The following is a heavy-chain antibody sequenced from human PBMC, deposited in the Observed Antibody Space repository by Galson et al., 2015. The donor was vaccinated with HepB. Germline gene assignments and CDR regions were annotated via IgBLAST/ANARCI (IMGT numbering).Heavy chain of an antibody. J-gene: IGHJ5*02. CDR3: ARRQWELGWLDP. D-gene: IGHD1-26*01. CDR2: IYYTGNT. CDR1: GDSISTNSYF. V-gene: IGHV4-39*02. Sequence: LSLTCTVSGDSISTNSYFWAWIRQPPGKGLELIGTIYYTGNTFYNPSLKSRVTISVDTSKNHFSLKLKSVTAADTAVYYCARRQWELGWLDPWGQGTLVTVSS.